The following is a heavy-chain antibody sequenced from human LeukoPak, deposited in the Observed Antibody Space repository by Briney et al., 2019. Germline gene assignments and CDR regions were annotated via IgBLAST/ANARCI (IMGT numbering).Heavy chain of an antibody. Sequence: EASVKVSCKASGYTFTAYAIHWVRQAPGQRLEWMGWFNTGNGNTNYAQKVQGRVTMTTDTSTSTAYMELRSLRSDDTAVYYCARNSHGYSSGWLQFNFDYWGRGNLVTVSS. CDR3: ARNSHGYSSGWLQFNFDY. J-gene: IGHJ4*02. CDR1: GYTFTAYA. D-gene: IGHD6-19*01. CDR2: FNTGNGNT. V-gene: IGHV1-3*04.